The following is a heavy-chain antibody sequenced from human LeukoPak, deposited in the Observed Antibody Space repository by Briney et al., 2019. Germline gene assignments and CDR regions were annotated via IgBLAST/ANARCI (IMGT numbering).Heavy chain of an antibody. J-gene: IGHJ4*02. V-gene: IGHV3-23*01. CDR3: ATYRQVLLPFES. CDR1: GFTFSTFA. Sequence: GGSLRLSCAPSGFTFSTFAMIWVRQPPGKGLEYVSSIFPSGGEIHYADSVRGRFTSSRDNSKSNLSLQMNSLRAEDTAIYYCATYRQVLLPFESWGQGTLVTVSS. CDR2: IFPSGGEI. D-gene: IGHD2-8*02.